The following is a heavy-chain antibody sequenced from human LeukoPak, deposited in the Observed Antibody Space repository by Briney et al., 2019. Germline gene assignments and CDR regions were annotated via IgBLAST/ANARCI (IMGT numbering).Heavy chain of an antibody. V-gene: IGHV3-74*01. CDR3: ARELPFDY. J-gene: IGHJ4*02. CDR1: GFTFSSYW. CDR2: ISGDGSST. Sequence: PGGSLRHSCVASGFTFSSYWTHWVRQAPGKGLEWVSRISGDGSSTTYADSVKGRVTISRDNAMNTLYLQMRSLRAEDTAIYYCARELPFDYWGQGTLVSVSS. D-gene: IGHD1-7*01.